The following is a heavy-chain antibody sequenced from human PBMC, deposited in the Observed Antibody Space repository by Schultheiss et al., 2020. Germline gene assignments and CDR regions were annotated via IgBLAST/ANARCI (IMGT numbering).Heavy chain of an antibody. J-gene: IGHJ4*02. D-gene: IGHD6-19*01. CDR3: ARDRSGWFGIDY. CDR2: IYHSGST. V-gene: IGHV4-4*02. CDR1: GGSISSSNW. Sequence: SETMSLTCAVSGGSISSSNWWSWVRQPPGKGLEWIGEIYHSGSTNYNPSLKSRVTISVDKSKNQFSLKLSSVTAADTAVYYCARDRSGWFGIDYWGKGTLVTVSS.